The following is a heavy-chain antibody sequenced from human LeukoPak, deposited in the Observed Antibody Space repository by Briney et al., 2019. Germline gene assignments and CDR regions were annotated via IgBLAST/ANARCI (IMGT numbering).Heavy chain of an antibody. CDR1: GGSISSGSYY. V-gene: IGHV4-61*02. D-gene: IGHD2-2*01. CDR3: ARDADIVVVPAAMSDYYYYYYMDV. Sequence: SETLSLTCTVSGGSISSGSYYWSWIRQPAGKGQGWIGRIYTSGSTNYNPSLKSRVTISVDTSKNQFSLKLSSVTAADTAVYYCARDADIVVVPAAMSDYYYYYYMDVWGKGTTVTVSS. J-gene: IGHJ6*03. CDR2: IYTSGST.